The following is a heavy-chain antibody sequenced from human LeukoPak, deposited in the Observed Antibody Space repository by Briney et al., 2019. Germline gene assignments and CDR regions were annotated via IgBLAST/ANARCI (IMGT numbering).Heavy chain of an antibody. D-gene: IGHD2-2*01. Sequence: GASVKVSCKASGYTFTSYYMHWVRQAPGQGLEWMGIINPSGGNTGYAQKFQGRVTMTRNTSISTAYMELSSLRSEDTAVYYCARGRGIVVVPADLEGDYMDVWGKGTTVTISS. J-gene: IGHJ6*03. V-gene: IGHV1-46*01. CDR2: INPSGGNT. CDR3: ARGRGIVVVPADLEGDYMDV. CDR1: GYTFTSYY.